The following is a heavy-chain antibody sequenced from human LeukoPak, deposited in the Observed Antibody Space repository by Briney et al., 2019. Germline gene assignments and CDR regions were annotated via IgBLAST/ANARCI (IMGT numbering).Heavy chain of an antibody. V-gene: IGHV3-33*01. CDR3: ARDHLPFYDILTGYYPY. J-gene: IGHJ4*02. CDR1: GFTFSSYG. Sequence: GGSLRLSCAASGFTFSSYGIHWVRQAPGKGLEWVAVIWYDGSNKYYADSVKGRFTISRDNSKNTLYLQMNSLRAEDTAVYYCARDHLPFYDILTGYYPYWGQGTLVTVSS. D-gene: IGHD3-9*01. CDR2: IWYDGSNK.